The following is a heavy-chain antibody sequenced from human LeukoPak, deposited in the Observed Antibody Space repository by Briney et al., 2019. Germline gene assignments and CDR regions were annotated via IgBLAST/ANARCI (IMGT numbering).Heavy chain of an antibody. CDR1: GASITSSY. J-gene: IGHJ3*02. CDR2: IYYTGST. D-gene: IGHD3-22*01. V-gene: IGHV4-59*01. Sequence: PSETLSLTCAVSGASITSSYWSWIRQPPGKGLEWIGYIYYTGSTNYNPSLKGRVTMSLDTSKNQFSLRLSSVTAADTAFYYCARGHYDSSGSSNTFDIWGQGTMVTVSS. CDR3: ARGHYDSSGSSNTFDI.